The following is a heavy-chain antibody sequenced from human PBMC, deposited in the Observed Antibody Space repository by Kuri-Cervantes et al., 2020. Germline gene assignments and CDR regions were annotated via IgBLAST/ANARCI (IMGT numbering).Heavy chain of an antibody. CDR3: ARRVTPRAFDI. V-gene: IGHV3-23*01. D-gene: IGHD2-21*02. J-gene: IGHJ3*02. CDR2: ISGSGGST. CDR1: GFTFSSYA. Sequence: GESLKISCAASGFTFSSYAMSWVRQAPGKGLEWVSAISGSGGSTYYADSVKGRFTISRDNSKNTLYLQMNSLRAEGTAVYYCARRVTPRAFDIWGQGTMVTVSS.